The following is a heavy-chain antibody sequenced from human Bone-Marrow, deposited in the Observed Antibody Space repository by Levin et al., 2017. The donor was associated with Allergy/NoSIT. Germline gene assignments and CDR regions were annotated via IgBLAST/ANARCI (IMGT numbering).Heavy chain of an antibody. D-gene: IGHD3-22*01. CDR2: IYYSGST. V-gene: IGHV4-59*01. J-gene: IGHJ2*01. Sequence: SQTLSLTCTVSGGSISSYYWSWIRQPPGKGLEWIGYIYYSGSTNYNPSLKSRVTISVDTSKNQFSLKLSSVTAADTAVYYCARVMGGYYRTYWYFDLWGRGTLVTVSS. CDR1: GGSISSYY. CDR3: ARVMGGYYRTYWYFDL.